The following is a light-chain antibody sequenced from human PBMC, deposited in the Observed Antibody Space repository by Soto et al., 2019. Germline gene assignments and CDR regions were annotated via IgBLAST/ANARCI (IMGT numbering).Light chain of an antibody. CDR1: QTVGSRY. V-gene: IGKV3-20*01. CDR3: KQYGSSPS. J-gene: IGKJ4*01. CDR2: GAS. Sequence: ENVLTQSPGTLSLSPGERVTLSCSASQTVGSRYLAWYQQKPGQAPRLLIYGASSRATGIPDRFSGSGSGTEYTLTIGRLEPEDFAVYYGKQYGSSPSFGGGTKVEIK.